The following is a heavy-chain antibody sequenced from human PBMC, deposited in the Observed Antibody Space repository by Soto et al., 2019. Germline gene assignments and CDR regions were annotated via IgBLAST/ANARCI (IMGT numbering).Heavy chain of an antibody. CDR3: ARQRDGREGGY. CDR1: GFTFSDNS. V-gene: IGHV3-21*01. D-gene: IGHD1-26*01. CDR2: ISSTSIYI. Sequence: EVRLVESGGGLVKPGGSLRLSCAASGFTFSDNSMKWVRQAPGKGLEWVSSISSTSIYIFYADAVKGRFTISRDNDKNSLYLQINSRRAEATAVYYCARQRDGREGGYWGQGTLVTVSS. J-gene: IGHJ4*02.